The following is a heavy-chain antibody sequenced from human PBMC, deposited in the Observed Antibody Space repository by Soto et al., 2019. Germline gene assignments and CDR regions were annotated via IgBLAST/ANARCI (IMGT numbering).Heavy chain of an antibody. Sequence: SETLSLTCTVSGGSISSYYWSWIRQPPGKGLEWIGYIYYSGSTDYNPSLKSRVTISVDTSKNQFSLKLSSVTAADTAVYYCARDSKRFGEFGAFDIWGQGTMVTVSS. CDR2: IYYSGST. D-gene: IGHD3-10*01. J-gene: IGHJ3*02. CDR1: GGSISSYY. V-gene: IGHV4-59*01. CDR3: ARDSKRFGEFGAFDI.